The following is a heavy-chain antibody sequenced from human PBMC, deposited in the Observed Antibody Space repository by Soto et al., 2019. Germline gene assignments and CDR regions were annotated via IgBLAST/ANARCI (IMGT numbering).Heavy chain of an antibody. CDR2: ISAYNGKI. Sequence: QVQLVQSGAEVREPGASVKVSCKASGYTFTNYGISWVRQAPGQGLEWIGWISAYNGKIDYAQKVQGRITMTTDTSTCTAFMELRSLRSDDTAVYYCARETIPQMYYYGTDVWGQGITVIVSS. J-gene: IGHJ6*02. V-gene: IGHV1-18*01. D-gene: IGHD3-16*01. CDR1: GYTFTNYG. CDR3: ARETIPQMYYYGTDV.